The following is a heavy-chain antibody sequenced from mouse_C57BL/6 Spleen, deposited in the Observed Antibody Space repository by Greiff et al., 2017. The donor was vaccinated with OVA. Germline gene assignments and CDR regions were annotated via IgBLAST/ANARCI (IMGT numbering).Heavy chain of an antibody. CDR3: ARTGTGTYYAMDY. D-gene: IGHD4-1*01. Sequence: VQLKQPGAELVRPGSSVKLSCKASGYTFTSYWMHWVKQRPIQGLEWIGNIDPSDSETHYNQKFKDKATLTVDKSSSTAYMQLSSLTSEDSAVYYCARTGTGTYYAMDYWGQGTSVTVSS. CDR2: IDPSDSET. CDR1: GYTFTSYW. V-gene: IGHV1-52*01. J-gene: IGHJ4*01.